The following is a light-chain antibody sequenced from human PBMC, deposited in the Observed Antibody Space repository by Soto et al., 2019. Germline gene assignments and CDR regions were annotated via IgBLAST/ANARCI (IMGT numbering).Light chain of an antibody. J-gene: IGKJ2*01. CDR1: QSVSSN. CDR3: QQYNYWPYT. CDR2: GAS. V-gene: IGKV3-15*01. Sequence: EIVMTQSPATLSVSPGERATLSCRARQSVSSNLAWYQQKPGQAPRLLISGASTRATGIQARFSGSGSGTEFTLTISSLQSEDFAVYYCQQYNYWPYTFGQGTKLEIQ.